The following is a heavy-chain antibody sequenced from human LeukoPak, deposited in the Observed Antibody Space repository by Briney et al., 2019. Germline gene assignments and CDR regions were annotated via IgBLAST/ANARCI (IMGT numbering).Heavy chain of an antibody. J-gene: IGHJ4*02. CDR3: ARGYCSGDSGYVDFDY. Sequence: GESLKISCKGSGYIFTNYWIGWVRQMPGKGLEWMGIIYPGDSDTRYSPSFQGQVTISADKSISTAYLQWSSLKASDTAMYYCARGYCSGDSGYVDFDYWGQGTLVIVSS. D-gene: IGHD2-15*01. V-gene: IGHV5-51*01. CDR1: GYIFTNYW. CDR2: IYPGDSDT.